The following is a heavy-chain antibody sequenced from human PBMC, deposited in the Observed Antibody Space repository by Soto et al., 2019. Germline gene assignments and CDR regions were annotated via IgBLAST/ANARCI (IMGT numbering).Heavy chain of an antibody. CDR1: GGTFSSYT. CDR2: IIPILGIA. D-gene: IGHD2-21*01. J-gene: IGHJ4*02. CDR3: ARDPSAGDSAGY. Sequence: QVQLVQSGAEVKKPGSSVKVSCKASGGTFSSYTISWVRQAPGQGLEWMGRIIPILGIANYAQKFQGRVTITVDKSTSTAYMELSSLRSEDTAVYYCARDPSAGDSAGYWGQGTLVTVSS. V-gene: IGHV1-69*08.